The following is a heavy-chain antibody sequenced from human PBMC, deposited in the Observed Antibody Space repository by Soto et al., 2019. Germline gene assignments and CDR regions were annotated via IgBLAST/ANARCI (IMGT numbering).Heavy chain of an antibody. CDR2: ISYDGGNK. J-gene: IGHJ5*02. D-gene: IGHD3-10*01. CDR1: GFTFSSYG. V-gene: IGHV3-30*18. Sequence: PGGSLRLSCAASGFTFSSYGMHWVRQAPGKGLEWVAVISYDGGNKYYADSVKGRFTISRDNSKNTLYLQMNSLRAEDTAVYFCAKDPWPHITMVRIDWFDPWGQGTLVTVSS. CDR3: AKDPWPHITMVRIDWFDP.